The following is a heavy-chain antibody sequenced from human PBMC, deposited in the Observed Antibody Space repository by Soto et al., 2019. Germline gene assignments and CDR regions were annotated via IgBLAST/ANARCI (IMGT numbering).Heavy chain of an antibody. D-gene: IGHD6-19*01. CDR2: INPNSGGT. CDR3: ARGPLVAVTNFDY. J-gene: IGHJ4*02. CDR1: GYTFTGYY. V-gene: IGHV1-2*04. Sequence: ASVKVSCKASGYTFTGYYMHWVRQAPGQGLEWMGWINPNSGGTNYAQKFQGWVTMTRDTSISTAYMELSRLRSDDTAAYYCARGPLVAVTNFDYWGQGTLVTVSS.